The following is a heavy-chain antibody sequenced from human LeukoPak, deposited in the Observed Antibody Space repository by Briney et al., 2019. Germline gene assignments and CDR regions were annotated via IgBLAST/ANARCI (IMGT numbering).Heavy chain of an antibody. CDR2: ISGSENTI. CDR1: GFTFSRYE. CDR3: VRGQPGAFDI. Sequence: PGGSLRLSCAASGFTFSRYEMSWVRQAPGKGLEWISYISGSENTIVYADSVKGRFTISRDSAKNSLFLQMNSLRVEDRAVYYCVRGQPGAFDIWGQGTMVTVSS. J-gene: IGHJ3*02. D-gene: IGHD1-1*01. V-gene: IGHV3-48*03.